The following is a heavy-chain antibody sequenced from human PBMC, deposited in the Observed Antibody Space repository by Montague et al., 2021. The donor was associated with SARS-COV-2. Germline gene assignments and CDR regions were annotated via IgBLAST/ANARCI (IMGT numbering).Heavy chain of an antibody. CDR2: IYYSGST. Sequence: SETLSLTCTVSGGSISSSSYYWGWIRQPPGKGLEWIGSIYYSGSTYYXPSLKSQVTISVDTSKNQFSLKLSSVTAADTAVYYCARAPVAHITIFGVVTSFDYWGQGTLVTVSS. J-gene: IGHJ4*02. D-gene: IGHD3-3*01. CDR1: GGSISSSSYY. CDR3: ARAPVAHITIFGVVTSFDY. V-gene: IGHV4-39*07.